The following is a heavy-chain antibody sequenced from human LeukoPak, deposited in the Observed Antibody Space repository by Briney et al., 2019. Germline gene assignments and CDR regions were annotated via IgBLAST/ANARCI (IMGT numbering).Heavy chain of an antibody. J-gene: IGHJ4*02. CDR1: GYTFTGYY. CDR2: INPNSGGT. Sequence: GASVKVSCKASGYTFTGYYMHWVRQAPGQGLEWMGWINPNSGGTNYAQKFQGRVTMTRDTSISTAYMELSRLRSDDTAVYYCARVPIAAAGTLFDYWGQGTLVTVYS. D-gene: IGHD6-13*01. CDR3: ARVPIAAAGTLFDY. V-gene: IGHV1-2*02.